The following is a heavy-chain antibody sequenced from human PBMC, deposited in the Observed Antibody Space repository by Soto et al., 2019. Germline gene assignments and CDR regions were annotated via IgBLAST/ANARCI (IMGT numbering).Heavy chain of an antibody. CDR2: ISSSSSTI. Sequence: QPGGSLRLSCAASGFTFSSYSMNWVRQAPGKGLEWVSYISSSSSTIYYADSVKGRFTISRDNAKNSLYLQMNSLRDEDTAVYYCARDTGYYDSSGYSDYWGQGTLVTVSS. V-gene: IGHV3-48*02. D-gene: IGHD3-22*01. CDR3: ARDTGYYDSSGYSDY. CDR1: GFTFSSYS. J-gene: IGHJ4*02.